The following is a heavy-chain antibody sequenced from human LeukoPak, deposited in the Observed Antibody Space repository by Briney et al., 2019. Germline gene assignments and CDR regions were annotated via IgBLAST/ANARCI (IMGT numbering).Heavy chain of an antibody. D-gene: IGHD3/OR15-3a*01. Sequence: SETLSLTCTVSGGSLSSYHWNWIRQPAGKGLEWIGRIHTSGHTNFNPSLRSRVTISVDTSKNQFSLKLSSVTAADTAVYYCAGSLSGLGGFLDYWGQGTLVTVSS. CDR3: AGSLSGLGGFLDY. CDR1: GGSLSSYH. V-gene: IGHV4-4*07. CDR2: IHTSGHT. J-gene: IGHJ4*02.